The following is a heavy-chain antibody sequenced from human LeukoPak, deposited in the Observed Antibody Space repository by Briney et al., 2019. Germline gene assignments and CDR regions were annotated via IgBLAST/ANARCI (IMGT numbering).Heavy chain of an antibody. V-gene: IGHV3-30*04. J-gene: IGHJ4*02. Sequence: PGGSLRLSCPASGFTFSSYAMHWVRQAPGKGLEWVAVISYDGSNKYYADSVKGRFTISRDNSKNTLYLQMNSLRAEDTAVYYCASLAAGSGSYPERDDYWGQGTLVTVSS. CDR2: ISYDGSNK. CDR1: GFTFSSYA. CDR3: ASLAAGSGSYPERDDY. D-gene: IGHD3-10*01.